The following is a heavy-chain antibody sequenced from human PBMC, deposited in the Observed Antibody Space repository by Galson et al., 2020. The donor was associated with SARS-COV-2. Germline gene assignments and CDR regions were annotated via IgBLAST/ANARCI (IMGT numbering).Heavy chain of an antibody. J-gene: IGHJ4*01. D-gene: IGHD1-26*01. CDR3: AKWVEGRKRYYLGD. Sequence: ASVKVSCKASGYTFNDHYINWVRQAPGQGLEWMGWINPNSGGTNYAQKFQGRVTISRDTSISTAYMELSRLTSDDTAMYYCAKWVEGRKRYYLGDWGQGTLVTGSS. CDR1: GYTFNDHY. V-gene: IGHV1-2*02. CDR2: INPNSGGT.